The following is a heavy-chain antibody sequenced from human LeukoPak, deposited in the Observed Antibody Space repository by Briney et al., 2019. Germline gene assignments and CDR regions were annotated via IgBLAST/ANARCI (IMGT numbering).Heavy chain of an antibody. J-gene: IGHJ4*02. CDR1: GGSLSSGGYA. CDR3: AREGLGGLYFDY. D-gene: IGHD3-16*01. CDR2: MYPDGSA. Sequence: SETLSLTCAVSGGSLSSGGYAWSWIRQTPGTGPEWVGYMYPDGSAYYRSSLKSRVIISLDTSKNQFSLKLNSVTAADTAVYYCAREGLGGLYFDYWGQGTLVTVSS. V-gene: IGHV4-30-2*01.